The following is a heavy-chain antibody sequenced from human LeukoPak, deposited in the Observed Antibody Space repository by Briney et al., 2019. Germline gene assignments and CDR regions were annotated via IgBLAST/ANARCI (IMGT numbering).Heavy chain of an antibody. Sequence: PGGSLRLSCAASGFTFSSYWMSWVRQAPGKGLEWVANIKQDGSEKYYVDSVKGRFTISRDNAKNSLYLQMNSLRAEDTAVYYCARESQSYYYDSSGYYLSSRYGMDVWGQGTTVTVSS. CDR1: GFTFSSYW. CDR2: IKQDGSEK. D-gene: IGHD3-22*01. V-gene: IGHV3-7*01. J-gene: IGHJ6*02. CDR3: ARESQSYYYDSSGYYLSSRYGMDV.